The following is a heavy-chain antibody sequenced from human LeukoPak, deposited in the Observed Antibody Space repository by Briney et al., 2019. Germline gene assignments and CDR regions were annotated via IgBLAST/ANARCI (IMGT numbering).Heavy chain of an antibody. CDR1: GYSISSGYY. Sequence: PSETLSLTCIVSGYSISSGYYWGWIRQPPGKGLEWIGMIHHSGSTYYNPSLKSRVTISVDTSKNQFSLKLSSVTAADTAVYYCAREHCSGGSCYSIYYYYYMDVWGKGTTVTVSS. CDR3: AREHCSGGSCYSIYYYYYMDV. CDR2: IHHSGST. J-gene: IGHJ6*03. D-gene: IGHD2-15*01. V-gene: IGHV4-38-2*02.